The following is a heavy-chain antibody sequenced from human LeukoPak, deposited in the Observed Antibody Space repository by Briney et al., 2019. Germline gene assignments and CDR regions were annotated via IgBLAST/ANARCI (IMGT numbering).Heavy chain of an antibody. CDR3: ARGGFGRYCSSTSCQRLYFDY. D-gene: IGHD2-2*01. V-gene: IGHV1-2*02. Sequence: ASVKVSCKASGYTFTGYYMHWVRQAPGQGLEWMGWINPNSGGTNYAQKFQGRVTMTRDTSISTAYMELSRLRSDDTAVYYCARGGFGRYCSSTSCQRLYFDYWGQGALVTASS. CDR1: GYTFTGYY. CDR2: INPNSGGT. J-gene: IGHJ4*02.